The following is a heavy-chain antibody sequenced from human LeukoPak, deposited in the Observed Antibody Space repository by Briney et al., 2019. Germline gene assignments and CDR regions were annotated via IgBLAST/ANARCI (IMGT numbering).Heavy chain of an antibody. Sequence: GGSLRLSCAASGFTFSSYWMHWVRQAPGKGLVWVSRINSDGSSTNYADSVKGRFTISRDNAKNTLHLQTNSLRAEDTAVYYCATSPGLGYSSSLTGVDYWGQGTLVTVSS. D-gene: IGHD6-6*01. CDR1: GFTFSSYW. V-gene: IGHV3-74*01. CDR3: ATSPGLGYSSSLTGVDY. J-gene: IGHJ4*02. CDR2: INSDGSST.